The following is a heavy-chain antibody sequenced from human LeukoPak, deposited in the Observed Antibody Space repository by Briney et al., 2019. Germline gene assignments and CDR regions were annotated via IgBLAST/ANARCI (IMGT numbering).Heavy chain of an antibody. J-gene: IGHJ5*02. CDR1: GYTFTSYA. CDR2: INTITGNP. D-gene: IGHD3-22*01. CDR3: ARNGAYDSRGHSNWFDP. Sequence: ASVKVSCKASGYTFTSYAMNWVRQTPGQGLEWMGWINTITGNPAYAQGFTGRFVFSLDTSVSTACLQISSLKADDTAVYYCARNGAYDSRGHSNWFDPWGQGTLVTVSS. V-gene: IGHV7-4-1*02.